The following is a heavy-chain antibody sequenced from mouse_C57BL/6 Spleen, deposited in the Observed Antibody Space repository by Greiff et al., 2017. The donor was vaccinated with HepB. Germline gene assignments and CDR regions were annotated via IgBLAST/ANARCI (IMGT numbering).Heavy chain of an antibody. CDR2: ISDGGSYT. CDR1: GFTFSSYA. J-gene: IGHJ4*01. CDR3: ARDRLGRISNYYAMDY. V-gene: IGHV5-4*01. D-gene: IGHD4-1*01. Sequence: DVMLVESGGGLVKPGGSLKLSCAASGFTFSSYAMSWVRQTPEKRLEWVATISDGGSYTDYPDNVKGRFTISRDNAKNNLYLQMSHLKSEDTAMYYCARDRLGRISNYYAMDYWGQGTSVTVSS.